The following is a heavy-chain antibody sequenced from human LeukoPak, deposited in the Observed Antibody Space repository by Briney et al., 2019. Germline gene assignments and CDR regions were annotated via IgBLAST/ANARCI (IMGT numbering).Heavy chain of an antibody. CDR2: IYYTGST. Sequence: PSETLSLTCTVSGGSISTYYWSWIRQSPGKGLEWIGYIYYTGSTNYNPSLKSQVTISVDTSKNQFSLKLSSVTAADTAVYYCARDLYGYNSFDYWGQGTLVTVSS. V-gene: IGHV4-59*01. J-gene: IGHJ4*02. CDR1: GGSISTYY. CDR3: ARDLYGYNSFDY. D-gene: IGHD5-24*01.